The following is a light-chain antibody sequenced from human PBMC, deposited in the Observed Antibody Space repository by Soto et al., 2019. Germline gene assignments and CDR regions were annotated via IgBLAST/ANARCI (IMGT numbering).Light chain of an antibody. CDR2: DVS. CDR3: SSYTSSIL. V-gene: IGLV2-14*01. CDR1: SSDVGGYNY. Sequence: QSALTQPASVSGSRGQSITISCTGTSSDVGGYNYVSWYQQHPGKAPKLMIYDVSNRPSGVSNRFSGSKSGNTASLTISGLQAEDEVDYYCSSYTSSILFGGGTKLTVL. J-gene: IGLJ2*01.